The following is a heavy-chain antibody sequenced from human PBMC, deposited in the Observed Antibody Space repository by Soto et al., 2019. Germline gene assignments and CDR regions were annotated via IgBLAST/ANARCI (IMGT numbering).Heavy chain of an antibody. D-gene: IGHD3-10*01. CDR3: ARRGSGHSFDS. CDR1: AASISRGGFH. Sequence: QLQLQESGPGLVKPSETLSLTCAVTAASISRGGFHWGWIRQPPGQGLEWIGSLYSGSSFYNPSLTGRVTLAADTSKDWFSLSLTSVTAGDTAVYSGARRGSGHSFDSWGQGTLLTVSS. V-gene: IGHV4-39*01. CDR2: LYSGSS. J-gene: IGHJ4*02.